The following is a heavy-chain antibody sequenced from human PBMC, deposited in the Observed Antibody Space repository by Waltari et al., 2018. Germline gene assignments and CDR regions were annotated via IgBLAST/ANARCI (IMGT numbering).Heavy chain of an antibody. J-gene: IGHJ3*02. CDR1: GGSISSSSYY. Sequence: QLQLQESGPGLVKPSETLSLTCTVSGGSISSSSYYWGWIRQPPGKGLEWIGSIYYSGSTYYNPSLKSRVTISVDTSKNQFSLKLSSVTAADTAVYYWARPYGSGRYYTAFAFDIWGQGTMITVSS. CDR3: ARPYGSGRYYTAFAFDI. D-gene: IGHD3-10*01. V-gene: IGHV4-39*07. CDR2: IYYSGST.